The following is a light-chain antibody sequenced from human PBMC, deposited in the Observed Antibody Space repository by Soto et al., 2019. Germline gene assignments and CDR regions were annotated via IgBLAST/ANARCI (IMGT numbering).Light chain of an antibody. CDR2: DAS. J-gene: IGKJ5*01. CDR1: QSVSSSY. CDR3: QQRSNWPPIT. V-gene: IGKV3-11*01. Sequence: EIVLTQSPGTLSLSPGERATLSCRASQSVSSSYLAWYQQKPGQAPRLLIYDASIRATGIPARFSGSGSGTDFTLTISSLEPEDLAVYYGQQRSNWPPITFGQGTRLEIK.